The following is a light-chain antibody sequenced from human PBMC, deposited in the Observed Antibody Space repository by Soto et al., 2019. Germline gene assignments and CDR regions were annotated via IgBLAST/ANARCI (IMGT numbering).Light chain of an antibody. V-gene: IGLV2-14*01. J-gene: IGLJ3*02. CDR1: SY. Sequence: QSALTQPASVSGSPGQSITISCTGASYVSWYQQHPGKAPKLMIYDVSNRPSGVSNRFSGSKSGNTASLTISGLQAEDEAVYYCSSYRSRGAVVFGGGTKVTVL. CDR2: DVS. CDR3: SSYRSRGAVV.